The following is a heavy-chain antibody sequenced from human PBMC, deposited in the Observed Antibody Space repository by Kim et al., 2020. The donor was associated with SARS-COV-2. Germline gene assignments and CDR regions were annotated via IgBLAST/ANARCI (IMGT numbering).Heavy chain of an antibody. CDR1: GGSFSGYY. Sequence: SETLSLTCAVYGGSFSGYYWSWIRQPPGKGLEWIGEINHSGSTNYNPSLKSRVTISVDTSKNQFSLKLSSVTAADTAVYYCVLFDYYYYGMDVWGQGTTVTVSS. D-gene: IGHD2-21*01. V-gene: IGHV4-34*01. CDR2: INHSGST. J-gene: IGHJ6*02. CDR3: VLFDYYYYGMDV.